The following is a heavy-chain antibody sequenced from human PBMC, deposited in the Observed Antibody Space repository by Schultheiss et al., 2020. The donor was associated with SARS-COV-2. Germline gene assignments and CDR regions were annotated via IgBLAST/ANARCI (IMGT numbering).Heavy chain of an antibody. Sequence: SETLSLTCTVSGGSISSYYWSWIRQPPGKGLEWIGYIYYSGSTNYNPSLKSRVTISVDTSKNQFSLKLSSVTAADTAVYYCARGGYSYAQRQYYYYYYMDVWGKGTTVTVSS. CDR1: GGSISSYY. CDR2: IYYSGST. D-gene: IGHD5-18*01. V-gene: IGHV4-59*12. J-gene: IGHJ6*03. CDR3: ARGGYSYAQRQYYYYYYMDV.